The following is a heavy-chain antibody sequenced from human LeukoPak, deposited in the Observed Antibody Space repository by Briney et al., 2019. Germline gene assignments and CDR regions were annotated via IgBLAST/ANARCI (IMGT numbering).Heavy chain of an antibody. V-gene: IGHV4-34*01. J-gene: IGHJ4*02. CDR1: GGSFSGYY. CDR2: INHSGNT. Sequence: SETLSLTCAVYGGSFSGYYWSWIRQPPGKGLEWIGEINHSGNTNYNPSLRSRVTISVDTSKNQFSLKLSSVTAADTAVYYCARATLTSGAGDYWGQGTLVTVFS. D-gene: IGHD2-8*02. CDR3: ARATLTSGAGDY.